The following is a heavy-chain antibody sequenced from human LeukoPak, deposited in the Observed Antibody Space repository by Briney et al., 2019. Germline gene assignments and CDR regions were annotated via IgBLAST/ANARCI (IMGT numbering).Heavy chain of an antibody. CDR3: ARGFALNYYDSSGYYFDY. D-gene: IGHD3-22*01. V-gene: IGHV4-34*01. CDR1: GGSFSGYQ. Sequence: KPSETLSLTCAVYGGSFSGYQWSWIRQPPGKGLEWIGEINNSGNTNYSPSLKSRVTISVDTSKNQFSLKLSSVTAADTAVYYCARGFALNYYDSSGYYFDYWGQGTLVTVSS. J-gene: IGHJ4*02. CDR2: INNSGNT.